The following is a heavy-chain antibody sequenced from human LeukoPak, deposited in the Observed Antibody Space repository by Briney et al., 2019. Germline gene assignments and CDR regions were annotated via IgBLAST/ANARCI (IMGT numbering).Heavy chain of an antibody. V-gene: IGHV1-69*13. D-gene: IGHD1-26*01. Sequence: SVKVSCKASGGTFSSYAISWVRQAPGQGLEWMGGIIPIFGTANYAQKFQGRVTITADESTSTAYMELSSLRSEDTAVYYCARKVGATGDAFDIWGQGTMVTVSS. CDR1: GGTFSSYA. J-gene: IGHJ3*02. CDR2: IIPIFGTA. CDR3: ARKVGATGDAFDI.